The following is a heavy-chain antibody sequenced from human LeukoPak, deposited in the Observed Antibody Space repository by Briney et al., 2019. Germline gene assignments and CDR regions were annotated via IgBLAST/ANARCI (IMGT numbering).Heavy chain of an antibody. J-gene: IGHJ6*03. CDR3: AKGGGGRLIYYYYMDV. CDR1: GFSFSVYW. V-gene: IGHV3-74*01. CDR2: IKTDGSIT. D-gene: IGHD3-16*01. Sequence: GGSLRLSCAASGFSFSVYWMHWVRQPPGKGPVWVSRIKTDGSITDYADFVKGRFTISRDNAKNTLYLQMNSLRVEDMALYYCAKGGGGRLIYYYYMDVWGKGTTVTVSS.